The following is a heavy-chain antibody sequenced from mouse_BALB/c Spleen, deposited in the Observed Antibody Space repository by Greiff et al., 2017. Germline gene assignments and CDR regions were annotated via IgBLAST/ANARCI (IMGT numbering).Heavy chain of an antibody. V-gene: IGHV5-17*02. CDR1: GFTFSSFG. Sequence: EVKLMESGGGLVQPGGSRKLSCAASGFTFSSFGMHWVRQAPEKGLEWVAYISSGSSTIYYADTVKGRFTISRDNPKNTLFLQMTSLRSEDTAMYYCAKRAGTSYYYAMDYWGQGTSVTVSA. J-gene: IGHJ4*01. CDR3: AKRAGTSYYYAMDY. D-gene: IGHD4-1*01. CDR2: ISSGSSTI.